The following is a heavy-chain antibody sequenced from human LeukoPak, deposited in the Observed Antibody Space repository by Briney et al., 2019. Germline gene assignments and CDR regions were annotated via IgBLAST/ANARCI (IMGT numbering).Heavy chain of an antibody. V-gene: IGHV3-30*04. Sequence: GRSLRLSCAASGFTFSSYAMHWVSQAPGKGLEWVAVISYDGSNKYYADSVKGRFTISRDNSKNTLYLQMNSLSAEDTAVYYCARARDSYYDSSGLFDYWGQGTLVTVSS. D-gene: IGHD3-22*01. CDR1: GFTFSSYA. CDR2: ISYDGSNK. J-gene: IGHJ4*02. CDR3: ARARDSYYDSSGLFDY.